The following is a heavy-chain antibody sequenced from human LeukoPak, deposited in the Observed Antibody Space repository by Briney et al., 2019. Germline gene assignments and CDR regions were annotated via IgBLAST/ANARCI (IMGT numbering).Heavy chain of an antibody. CDR1: GGSISSYY. Sequence: SETLSLPCSVSGGSISSYYWSWLRQPAGKGLEWIGRIYISGSTNYNPSLKSRVTMSVDTSKNQFSLKLSSVTAADTAVYYCAREKDCSSTSCYRDFDYWGQPSLVTVSS. D-gene: IGHD2-2*01. V-gene: IGHV4-4*07. CDR2: IYISGST. J-gene: IGHJ4*02. CDR3: AREKDCSSTSCYRDFDY.